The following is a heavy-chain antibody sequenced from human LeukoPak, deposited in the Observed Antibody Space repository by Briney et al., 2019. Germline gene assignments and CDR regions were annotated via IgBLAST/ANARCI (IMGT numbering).Heavy chain of an antibody. CDR1: GGSIRSYY. CDR2: IYYIGST. Sequence: SETLSLTCTVSGGSIRSYYWSWIRQPPGKGLECIGYIYYIGSTNYNPSLKSRVTISLDTSKNQFSLKLSSVTAADTAVYYCARSRYDYVWGSYRPGPIDYWGQGTLVTVSS. V-gene: IGHV4-59*12. CDR3: ARSRYDYVWGSYRPGPIDY. J-gene: IGHJ4*02. D-gene: IGHD3-16*02.